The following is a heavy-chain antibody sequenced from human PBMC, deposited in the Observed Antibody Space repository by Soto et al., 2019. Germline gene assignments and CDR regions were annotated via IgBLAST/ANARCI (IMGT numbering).Heavy chain of an antibody. J-gene: IGHJ4*02. CDR2: IYYSGST. V-gene: IGHV4-59*01. CDR1: GGSISSYS. Sequence: PSESLSLTSAVSGGSISSYSWSWIRHPPGKGLEWIGYIYYSGSTNYNPSLKSRVTISVDTSKNQFSLKLGSVTAADTAVYYCARDRRSGSATFDYWGQGTLVTVSS. CDR3: ARDRRSGSATFDY. D-gene: IGHD3-10*01.